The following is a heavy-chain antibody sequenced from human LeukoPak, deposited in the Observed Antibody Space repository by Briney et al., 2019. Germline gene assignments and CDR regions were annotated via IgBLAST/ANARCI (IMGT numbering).Heavy chain of an antibody. V-gene: IGHV4-59*08. CDR1: GGSISSYY. J-gene: IGHJ2*01. CDR3: ARHREIAAAGPRYWYFDL. D-gene: IGHD6-13*01. Sequence: SETLSLTCTVSGGSISSYYWSWIRQPPGKGLEWIGYISYSGSTNYNPSLKSRVTISVDTSKNQFSLKLNSVTAADTAVYYCARHREIAAAGPRYWYFDLWGRGTLVTVSS. CDR2: ISYSGST.